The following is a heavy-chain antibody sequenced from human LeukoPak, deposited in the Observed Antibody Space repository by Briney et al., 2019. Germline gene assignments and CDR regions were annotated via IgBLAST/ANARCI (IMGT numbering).Heavy chain of an antibody. D-gene: IGHD4-11*01. Sequence: SETLSLTCAVYGGSFSGYYWSWIRQPPGKGLEWIGEINHSGSTNYNPSLKSRVTISVDTSKNQFSLKLSSVTAADTAVYYCARCTYSAFDYWGQGTLVTVSS. V-gene: IGHV4-34*01. J-gene: IGHJ4*02. CDR3: ARCTYSAFDY. CDR2: INHSGST. CDR1: GGSFSGYY.